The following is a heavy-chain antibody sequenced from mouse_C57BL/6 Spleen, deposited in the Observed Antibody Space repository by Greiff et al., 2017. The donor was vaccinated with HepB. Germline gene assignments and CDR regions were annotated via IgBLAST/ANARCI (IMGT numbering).Heavy chain of an antibody. CDR2: IDPSDSYT. J-gene: IGHJ2*01. CDR3: ARYDYSFDY. Sequence: QVQLQQPGAELVKPGASVKLSCKASGYTFTSYWMQWVKQRPGQGLEWIGEIDPSDSYTNYNQKLKGKATLTVDTSSSTAYMQLSSLTSEDSAVYYCARYDYSFDYWGQGTTLTVSS. V-gene: IGHV1-50*01. CDR1: GYTFTSYW. D-gene: IGHD2-12*01.